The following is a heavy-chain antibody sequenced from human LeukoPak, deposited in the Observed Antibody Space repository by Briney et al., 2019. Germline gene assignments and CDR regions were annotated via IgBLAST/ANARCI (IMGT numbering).Heavy chain of an antibody. D-gene: IGHD3-10*02. CDR1: GFTFSSYG. Sequence: GGTLRLSCAASGFTFSSYGMSWVRQAPGKGLVWVSRINSDGSSTSYADSVKGRFTISRDNAKNTLYLQMNSLRAEDTAVYYCAELGITMIGGVWGKGTTVTISS. CDR3: AELGITMIGGV. V-gene: IGHV3-74*01. J-gene: IGHJ6*04. CDR2: INSDGSST.